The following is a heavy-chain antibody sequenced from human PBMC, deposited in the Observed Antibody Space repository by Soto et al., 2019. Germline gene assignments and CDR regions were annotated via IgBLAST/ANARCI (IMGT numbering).Heavy chain of an antibody. CDR1: GFTFSSYD. CDR2: IGTAGDT. D-gene: IGHD6-6*01. Sequence: GGSLRLSCAASGFTFSSYDMHWVRQATGKGLEWVSAIGTAGDTYYPGSVKGRFTISRENAKNSLYLQINSLRAGDTAVYYCARGSISRYYFDYWGQGTLVTVSS. J-gene: IGHJ4*02. CDR3: ARGSISRYYFDY. V-gene: IGHV3-13*01.